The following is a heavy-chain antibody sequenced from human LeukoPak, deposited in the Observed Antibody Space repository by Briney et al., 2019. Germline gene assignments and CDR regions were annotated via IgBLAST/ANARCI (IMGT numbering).Heavy chain of an antibody. CDR1: GFTFSDYA. CDR2: IRNKPNGETT. CDR3: SRFYSSGWASGAFDI. V-gene: IGHV3-49*04. D-gene: IGHD3-22*01. Sequence: GGSLRLSCTASGFTFSDYATSWVRQAPGKGLEWIGFIRNKPNGETTEYAASVKGRFTISRDDSKSIAHLQMNSLKSEDTAVYYCSRFYSSGWASGAFDIWGQGTMVTVSS. J-gene: IGHJ3*02.